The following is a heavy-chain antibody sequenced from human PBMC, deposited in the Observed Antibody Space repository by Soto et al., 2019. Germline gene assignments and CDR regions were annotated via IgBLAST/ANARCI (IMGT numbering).Heavy chain of an antibody. Sequence: QVQLQESGPGLVKPSQTLSLTCTVSGGSISRGGYYWSWIRQHPGKGLEWIGYIYYSGGTYYNPSLKSRVTISVDTSETQFSLRLSSVTAADTALYYCARKDSGYADYMDVWGKGTTVTVSS. CDR2: IYYSGGT. V-gene: IGHV4-31*03. J-gene: IGHJ6*03. CDR1: GGSISRGGYY. D-gene: IGHD5-12*01. CDR3: ARKDSGYADYMDV.